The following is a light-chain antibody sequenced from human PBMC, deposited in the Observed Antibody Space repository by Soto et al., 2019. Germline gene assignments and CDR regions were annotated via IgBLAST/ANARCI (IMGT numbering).Light chain of an antibody. CDR1: QSVSSY. J-gene: IGKJ5*01. Sequence: EIVLTQSPVTLSLSPGERATLSCRASQSVSSYLVWYQQKPGQAPRLLIYDASNRATGIPARFSGSVSGTDFTLTISSLEPEDFAVYYCQQRSNWPPGFGQGTRREIK. CDR3: QQRSNWPPG. CDR2: DAS. V-gene: IGKV3-11*01.